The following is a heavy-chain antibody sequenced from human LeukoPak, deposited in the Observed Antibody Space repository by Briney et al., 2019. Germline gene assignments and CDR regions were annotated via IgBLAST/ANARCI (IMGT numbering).Heavy chain of an antibody. CDR2: MNPTSGDT. CDR3: ARVVMKAFYYYYMDV. CDR1: GYTFSDYD. V-gene: IGHV1-8*01. Sequence: ASVKVSCKASGYTFSDYDVNWVRQAPGQGLEWMGWMNPTSGDTGYAQKFQGRVAMTRSMSRNTAYMELSRLRSEDTAVYFCARVVMKAFYYYYMDVWGKGTTIIISS. J-gene: IGHJ6*03. D-gene: IGHD2-21*01.